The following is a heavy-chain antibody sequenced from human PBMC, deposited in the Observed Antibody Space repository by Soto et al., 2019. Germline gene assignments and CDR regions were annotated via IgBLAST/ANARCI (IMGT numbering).Heavy chain of an antibody. D-gene: IGHD5-12*01. CDR2: IFHDGTA. CDR1: GVPISSGNW. Sequence: PSETLSLTCAVSGVPISSGNWWTWVRQSPQRGLEYIGEIFHDGTANYYPSFERRVAISVDTSKNQFSLKLTSVTAADTAVYYCARDFDGYEEDVWGQGTTVTVSS. CDR3: ARDFDGYEEDV. J-gene: IGHJ6*02. V-gene: IGHV4-4*02.